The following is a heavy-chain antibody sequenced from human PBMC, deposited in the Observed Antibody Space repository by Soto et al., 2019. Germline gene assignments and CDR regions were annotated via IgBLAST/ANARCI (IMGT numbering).Heavy chain of an antibody. Sequence: QVQLQQWGAGLLKPSETLSLTCAVYGGSFSGYYWSWIRQPPGKGLEWIGEINHSGSTNYNPSLKSRVTIAVDTSKNQCSRKLSSVTAADTAVYYCARGYGSSGYYFTHRSQNKRAEYFQHWGQGTLVTVSS. J-gene: IGHJ1*01. CDR1: GGSFSGYY. CDR2: INHSGST. V-gene: IGHV4-34*01. CDR3: ARGYGSSGYYFTHRSQNKRAEYFQH. D-gene: IGHD3-22*01.